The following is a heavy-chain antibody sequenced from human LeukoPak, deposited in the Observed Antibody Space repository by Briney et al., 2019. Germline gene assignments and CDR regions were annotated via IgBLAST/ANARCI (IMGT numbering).Heavy chain of an antibody. Sequence: GGSLRLSCAASGFTFSSYWMSWVRQAPGKGREWVANIKQDGSEKNYVESVKGRFTISRDNDKNSLYLQMNSMRAEDTAVYYCARERGGYCSSTSCSNAIEYWGPGTLVTVSS. J-gene: IGHJ4*02. CDR2: IKQDGSEK. CDR3: ARERGGYCSSTSCSNAIEY. CDR1: GFTFSSYW. V-gene: IGHV3-7*01. D-gene: IGHD2-2*01.